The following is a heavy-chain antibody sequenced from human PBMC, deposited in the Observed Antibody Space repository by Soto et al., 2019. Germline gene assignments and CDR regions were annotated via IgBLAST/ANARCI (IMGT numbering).Heavy chain of an antibody. Sequence: XATLSLTCTVSGGSISSSSYYWGWIRQPPGKGLEWIGSIYYSGSTYYNPSLKSRVTISVDTSKNQFSLKLSSVTAADTAVYYCASHVLLWVWFDPWGQGTLVTVSS. CDR3: ASHVLLWVWFDP. V-gene: IGHV4-39*01. CDR1: GGSISSSSYY. CDR2: IYYSGST. D-gene: IGHD3-10*01. J-gene: IGHJ5*02.